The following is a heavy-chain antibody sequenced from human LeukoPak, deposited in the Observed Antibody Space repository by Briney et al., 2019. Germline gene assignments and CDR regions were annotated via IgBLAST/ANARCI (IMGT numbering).Heavy chain of an antibody. J-gene: IGHJ3*02. V-gene: IGHV5-51*01. Sequence: GESLKISCVGSGYSFISYWIAWVRQMPGKGLEWTGIIYPGDSDTTYSPSFQGQVTISADKSISTAYLQWSSLKASDTAIYYCATGYGSGRGAFDIWGQGTMVSVSS. CDR1: GYSFISYW. D-gene: IGHD6-19*01. CDR2: IYPGDSDT. CDR3: ATGYGSGRGAFDI.